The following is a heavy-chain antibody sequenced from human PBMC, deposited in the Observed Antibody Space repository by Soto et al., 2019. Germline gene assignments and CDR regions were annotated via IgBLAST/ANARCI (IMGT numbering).Heavy chain of an antibody. J-gene: IGHJ4*02. CDR3: AKASHSSAYYYPDS. V-gene: IGHV4-4*02. CDR2: IYHSGST. D-gene: IGHD3-22*01. Sequence: QVQLQESGPGLVKPSGTLSLTCAVSGGSITSSNWWNWLRQPPGKGLEWIGEIYHSGSTNYNPSLKRRVAISVDNSKNQFSLKLTSVTAADTAVYYCAKASHSSAYYYPDSWGQGTLVTVSS. CDR1: GGSITSSNW.